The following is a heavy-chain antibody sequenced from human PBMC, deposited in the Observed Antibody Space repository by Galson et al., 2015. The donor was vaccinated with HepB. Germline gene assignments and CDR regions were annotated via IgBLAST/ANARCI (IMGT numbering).Heavy chain of an antibody. CDR3: ASMIRNYYDSSGYYYYYYYMDV. Sequence: SVKVSCKASGYTFTNYGFSWVRQAPGQGLEWMGWISAYNGNTKYAQKFQGRVTMTTDTSTSTAYMELRGLRSDDTAVYYCASMIRNYYDSSGYYYYYYYMDVWGKGTTVTVSS. V-gene: IGHV1-18*01. J-gene: IGHJ6*03. CDR1: GYTFTNYG. CDR2: ISAYNGNT. D-gene: IGHD3-22*01.